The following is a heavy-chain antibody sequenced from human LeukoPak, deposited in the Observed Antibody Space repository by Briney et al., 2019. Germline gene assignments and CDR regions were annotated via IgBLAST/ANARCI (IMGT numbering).Heavy chain of an antibody. CDR1: VGTFSIYA. V-gene: IGHV1-69*06. J-gene: IGHJ6*03. CDR3: ARTPYYGSGSYYKTYYYYMDV. D-gene: IGHD3-10*01. Sequence: SVKVSCKSSVGTFSIYAISWVRQAPGQGLEWMGGIIPIFGTANYAQKFQGRVTITADKSTSTAYMELSSLRSEDTAVYYCARTPYYGSGSYYKTYYYYMDVWGKGTTVTVSS. CDR2: IIPIFGTA.